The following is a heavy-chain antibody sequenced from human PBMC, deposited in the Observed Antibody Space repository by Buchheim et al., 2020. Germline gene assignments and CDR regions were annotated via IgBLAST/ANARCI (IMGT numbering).Heavy chain of an antibody. CDR2: INHSGST. CDR1: GGSFSGYY. D-gene: IGHD6-19*01. J-gene: IGHJ4*02. CDR3: ARGRGSGWYVFDY. V-gene: IGHV4-34*01. Sequence: QVQLQQWGAGLLKPSETLSLTCAVYGGSFSGYYWSWIRQPPGKGLEWIGEINHSGSTNYNPSLKRRVTISVDTSKNQFSLKLSSVTAADTAVYYCARGRGSGWYVFDYWGQGTL.